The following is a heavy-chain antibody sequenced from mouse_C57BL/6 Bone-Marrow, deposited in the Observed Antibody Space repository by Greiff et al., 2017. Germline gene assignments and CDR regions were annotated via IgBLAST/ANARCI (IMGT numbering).Heavy chain of an antibody. CDR2: IYPSDSET. Sequence: QVQLQQPGAELVRPGSSVKLSCKASGYTFTSYWMDWVKQRPGQGLEWIGNIYPSDSETNYNQKFKDKATLTVDKSSSTAYMQLSILTSEDSAVFYGVRSYYDGSSYNYFDYWGQGTTLTVSA. D-gene: IGHD1-1*01. CDR1: GYTFTSYW. J-gene: IGHJ2*01. CDR3: VRSYYDGSSYNYFDY. V-gene: IGHV1-61*01.